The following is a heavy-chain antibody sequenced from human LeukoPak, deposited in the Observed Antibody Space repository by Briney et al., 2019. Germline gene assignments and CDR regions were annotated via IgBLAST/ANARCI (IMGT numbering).Heavy chain of an antibody. CDR3: ARATVNYYDSSGYYHY. CDR1: GGSISTYY. Sequence: PSETLSLTCTVSGGSISTYYWIWIRQPPGKGLEWIGYIYYSGTTNYNPSLKSRVTISVDTSKNQFSLKLSSVTAADTAVYYCARATVNYYDSSGYYHYWGQGTLVTVSS. V-gene: IGHV4-59*08. CDR2: IYYSGTT. D-gene: IGHD3-22*01. J-gene: IGHJ4*02.